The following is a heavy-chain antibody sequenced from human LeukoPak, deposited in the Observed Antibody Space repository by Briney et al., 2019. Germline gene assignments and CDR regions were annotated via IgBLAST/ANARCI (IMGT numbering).Heavy chain of an antibody. CDR1: GFTFSTYS. CDR3: ARADGYCSSTSCYGEEDY. D-gene: IGHD2-2*01. Sequence: GGSLRLSCTASGFTFSTYSMNWVRQAPGKGLEWVSSISSGSSYIYYADSVKGRFTISRDDAKNSLYLQMNSLRAEDTAVYYCARADGYCSSTSCYGEEDYWGQGTLVTVSS. V-gene: IGHV3-21*01. J-gene: IGHJ4*02. CDR2: ISSGSSYI.